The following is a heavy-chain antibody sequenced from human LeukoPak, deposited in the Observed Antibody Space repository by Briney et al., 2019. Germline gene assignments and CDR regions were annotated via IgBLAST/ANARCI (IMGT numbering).Heavy chain of an antibody. CDR1: GFTLSSFE. J-gene: IGHJ4*02. CDR2: ISSSGSSI. Sequence: GGSLRLSCEASGFTLSSFEMNWVRQAPGKGVEWVSYISSSGSSIYYGDSVKGRFTISRDNAKNSLYLQMNSLRAEDTAVYHCARGAGGYFDYWGQGTLVTVSS. CDR3: ARGAGGYFDY. D-gene: IGHD3-10*01. V-gene: IGHV3-48*03.